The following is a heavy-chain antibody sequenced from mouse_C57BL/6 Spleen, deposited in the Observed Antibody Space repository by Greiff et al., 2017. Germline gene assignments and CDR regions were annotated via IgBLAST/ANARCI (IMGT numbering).Heavy chain of an antibody. CDR3: ARSLYYYGTLDC. J-gene: IGHJ2*01. CDR2: IRNKANGYTT. D-gene: IGHD1-1*01. CDR1: GFTFTDYY. Sequence: VQLKESGGGLVQPGGSLSLSCAASGFTFTDYYMSWVRQPPGKALEWLGFIRNKANGYTTEYSASVKGRFTISRDNYQSILYLQLNALRAEDSATYYCARSLYYYGTLDCWGPGTTLTVSS. V-gene: IGHV7-3*01.